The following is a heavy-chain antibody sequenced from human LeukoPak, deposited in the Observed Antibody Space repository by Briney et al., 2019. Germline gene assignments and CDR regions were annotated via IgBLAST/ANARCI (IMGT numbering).Heavy chain of an antibody. CDR1: GFTFSSYG. Sequence: GGSLRLSCAASGFTFSSYGMHWVRQAPGKGLEWVAFIRYDGSNKYYADSVKGRLTISRDNSKNTLYLQMNSLRAEDTAVYYCAKQVVVPAASYYYMDVWGKGTTVTVSS. J-gene: IGHJ6*03. CDR2: IRYDGSNK. CDR3: AKQVVVPAASYYYMDV. D-gene: IGHD2-2*01. V-gene: IGHV3-30*02.